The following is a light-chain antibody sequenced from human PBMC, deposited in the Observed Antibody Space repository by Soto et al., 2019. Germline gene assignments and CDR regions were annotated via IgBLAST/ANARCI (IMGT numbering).Light chain of an antibody. CDR2: HAS. Sequence: IVLTQSPATLSLSPGDRATLSCRASHSVTTYLGWYQQKPGQAPRLLIYHASQRATGIPARFSGSGSGTDFTLPISSLEPEDSAIYFCQQRSNWPLTFGGGTRVEI. CDR1: HSVTTY. V-gene: IGKV3-11*01. J-gene: IGKJ4*01. CDR3: QQRSNWPLT.